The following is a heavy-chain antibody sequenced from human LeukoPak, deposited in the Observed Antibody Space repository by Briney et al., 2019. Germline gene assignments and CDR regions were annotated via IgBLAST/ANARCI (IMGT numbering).Heavy chain of an antibody. V-gene: IGHV3-23*01. D-gene: IGHD6-19*01. CDR1: GFTFSNYA. CDR3: AKDSGNSGWYVDN. CDR2: ISANAAGT. J-gene: IGHJ4*02. Sequence: GGSLRLSCAASGFTFSNYAMRWFRQAPGKGLEWVSSISANAAGTYYADSVKGRFTISRDNSKNTVYLQMNSLRGEDTAVYYCAKDSGNSGWYVDNWGQGTLVTVSS.